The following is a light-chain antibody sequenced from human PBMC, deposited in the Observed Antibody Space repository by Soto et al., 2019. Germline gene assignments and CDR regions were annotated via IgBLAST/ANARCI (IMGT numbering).Light chain of an antibody. Sequence: QSALTQPASVSGSPGQAITISCTGTSSDVGGYNYVSWYQQHPGKAPKLMIYEVSNRPSGVSNRFSGSKSGNTASLTISGLQAEDEAYYYCSSYTSSHVVFGGGTKLTVL. CDR3: SSYTSSHVV. CDR1: SSDVGGYNY. V-gene: IGLV2-14*01. J-gene: IGLJ2*01. CDR2: EVS.